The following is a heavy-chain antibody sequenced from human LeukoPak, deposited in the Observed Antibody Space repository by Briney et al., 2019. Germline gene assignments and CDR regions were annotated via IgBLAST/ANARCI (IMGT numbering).Heavy chain of an antibody. CDR3: AGDHRSGMTTVSTGFDY. D-gene: IGHD4-17*01. V-gene: IGHV4-4*07. CDR2: IHTSGST. J-gene: IGHJ4*02. Sequence: SETLSLTCTVSGGSISSFYWSWIRQSAGKGLEWIGRIHTSGSTNYNPSLQSRLTMSLDTSKNQFSLKLTSVTAADTAVYYCAGDHRSGMTTVSTGFDYWGQGTLVTVSS. CDR1: GGSISSFY.